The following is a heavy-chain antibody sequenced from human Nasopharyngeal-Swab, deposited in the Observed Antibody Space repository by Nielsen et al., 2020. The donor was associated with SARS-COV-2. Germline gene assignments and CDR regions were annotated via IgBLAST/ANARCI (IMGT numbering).Heavy chain of an antibody. D-gene: IGHD3-9*01. CDR3: ARGDILTGYSLGYFDL. CDR2: IYYSGST. J-gene: IGHJ2*01. V-gene: IGHV4-59*01. Sequence: WIRQPPGKGLEWIGYIYYSGSTNYNPSLKSRVTISVDTSKNQFSLKLSSVTAADTAVYYCARGDILTGYSLGYFDLWGRGTLVTVSS.